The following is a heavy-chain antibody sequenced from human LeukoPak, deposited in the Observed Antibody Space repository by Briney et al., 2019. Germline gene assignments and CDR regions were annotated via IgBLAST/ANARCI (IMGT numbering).Heavy chain of an antibody. CDR3: ARETGYAYGRAPLDY. CDR1: GYTFTSYY. CDR2: IIPMSGTV. J-gene: IGHJ4*02. D-gene: IGHD5-18*01. V-gene: IGHV1-69*06. Sequence: SVKVSCKASGYTFTSYYMHWVRQAPGQGLEWMGGIIPMSGTVNNAQKFQGRVTITADKSTGTAYMELSSLRSDDTAVYYCARETGYAYGRAPLDYWGQGTLVTVSS.